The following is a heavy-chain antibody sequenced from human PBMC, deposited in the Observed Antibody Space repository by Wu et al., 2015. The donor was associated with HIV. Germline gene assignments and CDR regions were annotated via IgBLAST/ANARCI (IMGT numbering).Heavy chain of an antibody. D-gene: IGHD4-17*01. CDR1: GYTFTGYY. CDR2: INPNSGGT. Sequence: QVQLVQSGAEVKKPGASVKVSCKASGYTFTGYYMHWVRQAPGQGLEWMGWINPNSGGTNYAQKFQGRVTMTRDTSISTAYMELSRLRSDDTAVYYCARDPATVRPDYYYGMDVWGQGTTVTVSS. J-gene: IGHJ6*02. V-gene: IGHV1-2*02. CDR3: ARDPATVRPDYYYGMDV.